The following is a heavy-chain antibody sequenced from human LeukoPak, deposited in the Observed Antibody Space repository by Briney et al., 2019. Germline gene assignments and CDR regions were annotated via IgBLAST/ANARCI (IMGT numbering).Heavy chain of an antibody. J-gene: IGHJ4*02. CDR3: ARLETGIAAAGTGYFDY. Sequence: GGSLRLSCAASGFTFSSSWMSWVRQAPGKGLEWVANIKQDGSEKYYVDSVKGRFTISRDNAKNSPYLQMNSLRAEDTAVYYCARLETGIAAAGTGYFDYWGQGTLVTVSS. D-gene: IGHD6-13*01. V-gene: IGHV3-7*05. CDR1: GFTFSSSW. CDR2: IKQDGSEK.